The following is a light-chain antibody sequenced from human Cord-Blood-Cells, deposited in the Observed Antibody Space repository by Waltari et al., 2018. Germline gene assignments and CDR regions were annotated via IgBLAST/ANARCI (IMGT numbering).Light chain of an antibody. CDR1: KLGDKY. CDR2: QDS. J-gene: IGLJ3*02. V-gene: IGLV3-1*01. CDR3: QAWDSSTAV. Sequence: SYELTQPPSVSVSPGQTASITCSGDKLGDKYACWYQQKPGQSPVLVIYQDSKRPSGLPERFSGSNSGNPATLTISGTRAMDEADYYCQAWDSSTAVFGGGTKLTVL.